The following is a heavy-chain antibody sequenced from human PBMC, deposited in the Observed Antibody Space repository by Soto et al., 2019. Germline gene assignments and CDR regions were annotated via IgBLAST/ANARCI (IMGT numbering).Heavy chain of an antibody. Sequence: QVPLVQSGAEVKKPGASVKVSCKASGYTFTSYAMHWVRQAPGQRLEWMGWINAGNGNTKYSQKFQGRVTITRDTSASTAYMELSSLRSEDTAVYYCARPQALSTYYDFWSGYYEPHRPYYFAYWGQGTLVTVSS. D-gene: IGHD3-3*01. CDR1: GYTFTSYA. V-gene: IGHV1-3*01. J-gene: IGHJ4*02. CDR3: ARPQALSTYYDFWSGYYEPHRPYYFAY. CDR2: INAGNGNT.